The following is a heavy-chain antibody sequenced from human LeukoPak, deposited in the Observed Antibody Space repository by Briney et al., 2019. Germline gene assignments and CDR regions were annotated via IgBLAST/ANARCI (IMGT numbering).Heavy chain of an antibody. CDR1: GFTFSSYG. Sequence: PGGSLRLSCAASGFTFSSYGMHWVRQAPGKGLEWVAVISHDGSNKYYADSVKGRFTISRDNSKNTLYLQMNSLRAEDTAVYYVTTTDYWGQGTLVTVSS. CDR2: ISHDGSNK. V-gene: IGHV3-30*03. D-gene: IGHD4-17*01. J-gene: IGHJ4*02. CDR3: TTTDY.